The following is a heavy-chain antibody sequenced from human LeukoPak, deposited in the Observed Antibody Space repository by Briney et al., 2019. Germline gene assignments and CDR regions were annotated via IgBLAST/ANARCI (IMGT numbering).Heavy chain of an antibody. D-gene: IGHD3-22*01. Sequence: GGSLRLSCAVSGITLSNYGMSWVRQAPGKGLEWVAGISDSGGRTNYAESVKGRFTISRDNPKNILYLQMNSLRAEDTAVYFCAKRGVVIRVILVGFHKEAYYFDSWGQGALVTVSS. CDR3: AKRGVVIRVILVGFHKEAYYFDS. CDR1: GITLSNYG. CDR2: ISDSGGRT. V-gene: IGHV3-23*01. J-gene: IGHJ4*02.